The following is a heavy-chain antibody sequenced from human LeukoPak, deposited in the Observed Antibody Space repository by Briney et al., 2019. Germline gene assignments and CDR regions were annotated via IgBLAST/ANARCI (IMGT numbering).Heavy chain of an antibody. V-gene: IGHV3-7*01. Sequence: GGSLRLSCAASGFTFINYWMTWVRLTPGKGLEWVAEIKQDGGETFYADSVKGRFTISRDNAKKSLYLQMNSLRAGVTAVYSCARVRQEWQMDVWGQGTAVTVSS. CDR3: ARVRQEWQMDV. D-gene: IGHD3-3*01. CDR2: IKQDGGET. J-gene: IGHJ6*02. CDR1: GFTFINYW.